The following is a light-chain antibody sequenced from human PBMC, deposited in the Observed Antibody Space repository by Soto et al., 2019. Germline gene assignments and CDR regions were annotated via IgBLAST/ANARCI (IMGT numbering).Light chain of an antibody. Sequence: ENVLAQSPGTLSLSPGERATLSCRASQGITSGQLAWYQQKRGQAPRLLIFGASTRAAGIPDRFSGSGSGTDFVLTITRLEPEDFAVYYCHHYGGSVTTFGEGTKVEIK. J-gene: IGKJ4*01. CDR2: GAS. CDR3: HHYGGSVTT. CDR1: QGITSGQ. V-gene: IGKV3-20*01.